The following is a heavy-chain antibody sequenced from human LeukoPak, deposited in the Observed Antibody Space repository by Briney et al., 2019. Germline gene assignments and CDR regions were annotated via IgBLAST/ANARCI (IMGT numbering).Heavy chain of an antibody. Sequence: NPSQTPSLTCTVSGGSISSGDYYWSWIRQPPGKGLEWIGYIYYSGSTYYNPSLKSRVTISVDTSKNQFSLKLSSVTAADTAVFYCASQAPYYYDSSGIDYWGQGTLVTVSS. CDR1: GGSISSGDYY. D-gene: IGHD3-22*01. CDR2: IYYSGST. CDR3: ASQAPYYYDSSGIDY. V-gene: IGHV4-30-4*08. J-gene: IGHJ4*02.